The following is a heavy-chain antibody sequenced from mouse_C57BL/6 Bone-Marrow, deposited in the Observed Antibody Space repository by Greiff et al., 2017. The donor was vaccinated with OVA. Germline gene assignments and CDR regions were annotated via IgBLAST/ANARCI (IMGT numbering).Heavy chain of an antibody. CDR2: IYPEDVDT. CDR1: GYAFSSSR. J-gene: IGHJ4*01. Sequence: VQLQESGPELVKPGASVKLSCKASGYAFSSSRMNWVKQRPGKGLEWIGLIYPEDVDTKYNRKLMGKATLTADKSSSTAYLQLSGLTSEDSAVYFCARKGGNYAMDYWGQGTSVTVSS. V-gene: IGHV1-82*01. CDR3: ARKGGNYAMDY.